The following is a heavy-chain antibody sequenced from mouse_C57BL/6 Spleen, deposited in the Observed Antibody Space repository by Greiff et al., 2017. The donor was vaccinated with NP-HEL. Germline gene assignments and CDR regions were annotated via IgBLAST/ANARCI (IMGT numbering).Heavy chain of an antibody. CDR2: IDPENGDT. CDR3: TRAVDSSGYGFAY. Sequence: VQLQQSGAELVRPGASVKLSCTASGFNIKDDYMPWVKQRPEQGLVWIGWIDPENGDTEYASKFQGKATITADTSSNTAYLQLSSLTSEDTAVYYCTRAVDSSGYGFAYWGQGTLVTVSA. CDR1: GFNIKDDY. D-gene: IGHD3-2*02. V-gene: IGHV14-4*01. J-gene: IGHJ3*01.